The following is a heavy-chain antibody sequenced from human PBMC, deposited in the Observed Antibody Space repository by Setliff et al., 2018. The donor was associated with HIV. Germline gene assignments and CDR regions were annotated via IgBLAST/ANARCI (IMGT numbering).Heavy chain of an antibody. Sequence: GESLKISCTASGFTFGDYAMSWVRQAPGKGLEWVSAISGNGGSSYYADSVKGRFTISRDNAKNSLYLQMNSLRAEDTAVYYCARDKSHDSSGYKSGYYFYYMDVWGKGTTVTVSS. J-gene: IGHJ6*03. D-gene: IGHD3-22*01. CDR1: GFTFGDYA. V-gene: IGHV3-23*01. CDR2: ISGNGGSS. CDR3: ARDKSHDSSGYKSGYYFYYMDV.